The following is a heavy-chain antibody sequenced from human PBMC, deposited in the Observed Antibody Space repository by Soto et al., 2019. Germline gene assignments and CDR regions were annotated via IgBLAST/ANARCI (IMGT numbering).Heavy chain of an antibody. V-gene: IGHV3-30*18. CDR2: VSHDGRNT. D-gene: IGHD6-19*01. CDR3: AKGGRQWLVTSDFNY. CDR1: SFAFCNDA. Sequence: SLRVACATSSFAFCNDAMHWACEATGKGLEWVAVVSHDGRNTHYADSVKGRFTISRDSSKNTVSLEMTSLRAEDTAVYYCAKGGRQWLVTSDFNYGGQGALVTVSS. J-gene: IGHJ4*02.